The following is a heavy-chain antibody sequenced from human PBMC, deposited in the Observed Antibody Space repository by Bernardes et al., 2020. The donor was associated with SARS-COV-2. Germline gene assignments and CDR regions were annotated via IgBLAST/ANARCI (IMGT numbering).Heavy chain of an antibody. CDR2: IFPLFVGP. Sequence: SVKVSCKTSGGILSIYVSSWFRQAPEQGLGWMGGIFPLFVGPIYAQKFQGRVAISADTSTNIAYMELSSLRSDDTALYYCARGKYQLRGSWYYNGLDVWGQGTTVTVSS. CDR3: ARGKYQLRGSWYYNGLDV. V-gene: IGHV1-69*06. CDR1: GGILSIYV. D-gene: IGHD2-2*01. J-gene: IGHJ6*02.